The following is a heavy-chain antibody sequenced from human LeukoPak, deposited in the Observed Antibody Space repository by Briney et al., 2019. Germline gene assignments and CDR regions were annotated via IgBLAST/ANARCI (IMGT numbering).Heavy chain of an antibody. CDR3: ARDQDDY. V-gene: IGHV3-66*01. CDR2: IYSGGRT. CDR1: GFTVSRSY. Sequence: GGSLRLSCAASGFTVSRSYMSWVRQAPGKGLEWLSVIYSGGRTYHADSVKGRFTISRDNSKNTVYLQMNGLRAEDTAVYYCARDQDDYWGQGTLVTVSS. J-gene: IGHJ4*02.